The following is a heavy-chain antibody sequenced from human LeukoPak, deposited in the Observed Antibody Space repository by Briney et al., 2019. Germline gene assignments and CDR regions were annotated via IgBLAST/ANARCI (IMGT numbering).Heavy chain of an antibody. CDR1: GFTFSNYA. Sequence: GGSLRLSCAAPGFTFSNYAMSWVRQAPGKGLEWVSAISGSGGSTYYADSVKGRFTISRDNSKNTLYLQMNSLRAEDTAVYYCTKNSGSYDLHYWGQGTLVTVSS. D-gene: IGHD1-26*01. J-gene: IGHJ4*02. CDR2: ISGSGGST. V-gene: IGHV3-23*01. CDR3: TKNSGSYDLHY.